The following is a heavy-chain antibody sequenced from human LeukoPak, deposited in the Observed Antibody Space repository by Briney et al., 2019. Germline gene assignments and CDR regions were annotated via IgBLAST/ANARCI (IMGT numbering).Heavy chain of an antibody. CDR2: IDSDGSST. J-gene: IGHJ6*02. CDR1: GITFSRSW. Sequence: PGGSLRLSCAASGITFSRSWMLWVRQAPGKGLVWVLHIDSDGSSTSYADSVKGRFTISRDNAKKTLYLQMNSLRAEDTAVYYCARDYYYGMDVWGQGTTVTVSS. V-gene: IGHV3-74*01. CDR3: ARDYYYGMDV.